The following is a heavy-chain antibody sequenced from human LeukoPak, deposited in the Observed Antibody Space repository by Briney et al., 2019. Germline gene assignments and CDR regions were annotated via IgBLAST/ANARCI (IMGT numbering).Heavy chain of an antibody. V-gene: IGHV3-21*01. Sequence: GGSLRLSCAASGFTFSSYSMNWVRQAPGQGLEWVSSISSSRSIYYADSVKGRFTISRDNANAKNSLYLQMNSLRAEDTAVYYCARDVRGVFRWFDPWGQGTLVTVSS. J-gene: IGHJ5*02. CDR3: ARDVRGVFRWFDP. CDR2: ISSSRSI. CDR1: GFTFSSYS. D-gene: IGHD3-10*02.